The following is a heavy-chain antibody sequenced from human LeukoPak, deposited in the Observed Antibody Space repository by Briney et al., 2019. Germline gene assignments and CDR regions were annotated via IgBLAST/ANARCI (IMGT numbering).Heavy chain of an antibody. D-gene: IGHD2-2*01. CDR3: ATGGSRIVVVPAAMGT. J-gene: IGHJ5*02. V-gene: IGHV1-24*01. CDR1: VYTLTELS. Sequence: ASVTVSCTVSVYTLTELSMHWVRQAPGKGVEGMGGFDPEDGETIYAQKFQGRVTMTEDTSTDTAYMELSSLRSEDTAVYYCATGGSRIVVVPAAMGTWGQGTLVTVSS. CDR2: FDPEDGET.